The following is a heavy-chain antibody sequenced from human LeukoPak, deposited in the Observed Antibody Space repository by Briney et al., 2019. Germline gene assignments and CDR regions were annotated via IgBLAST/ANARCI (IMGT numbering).Heavy chain of an antibody. CDR3: ARGGRAKGVYDAFDI. Sequence: GGSLRLSCAASGFTFSIYTMNWVRQAPGKGLEWVSSISSSNSYIYYADSVKGRFTISRDNAKDSLYLQMNTLRAGDTALYYCARGGRAKGVYDAFDIWGQGTIVTVSS. CDR1: GFTFSIYT. CDR2: ISSSNSYI. D-gene: IGHD3-10*01. V-gene: IGHV3-21*01. J-gene: IGHJ3*02.